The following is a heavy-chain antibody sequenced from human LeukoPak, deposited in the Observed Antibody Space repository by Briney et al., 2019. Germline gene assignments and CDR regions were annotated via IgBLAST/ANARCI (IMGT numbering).Heavy chain of an antibody. CDR2: ISAYKGNT. D-gene: IGHD5-12*01. V-gene: IGHV1-18*01. CDR3: ARERGWGGYDGRLLKGNYYGMDV. Sequence: PVASVKVSCTASGYTFTSYGISWVRQAPGQGLEWMGWISAYKGNTNYAQKLQGRVTMTTDTSTSTAYMELRSLRADDTAVYYCARERGWGGYDGRLLKGNYYGMDVWGQGTTVTVSS. J-gene: IGHJ6*02. CDR1: GYTFTSYG.